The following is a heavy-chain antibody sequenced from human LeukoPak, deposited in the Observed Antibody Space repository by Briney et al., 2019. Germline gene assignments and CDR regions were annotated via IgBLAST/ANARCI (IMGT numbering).Heavy chain of an antibody. CDR1: GFTFHNYA. D-gene: IGHD6-6*01. V-gene: IGHV3-21*01. CDR2: ISSSSSYI. Sequence: PGGSLRLSCAASGFTFHNYAMSWVRQAPGKGLEWVSSISSSSSYIYYADSVKGRFTISRDNAKNSLYLQMNSLRAEDTAVYYCARQGSSDAFDIWGQGTMVTVSS. CDR3: ARQGSSDAFDI. J-gene: IGHJ3*02.